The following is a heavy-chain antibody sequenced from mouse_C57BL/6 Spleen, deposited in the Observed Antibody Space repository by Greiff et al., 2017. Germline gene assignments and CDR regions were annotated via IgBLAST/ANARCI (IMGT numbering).Heavy chain of an antibody. D-gene: IGHD2-3*01. V-gene: IGHV1-75*01. CDR1: GYTFTDYY. Sequence: QVQLQQSGPELVKPGASVKISCKASGYTFTDYYINWVKQRPGQGLEWIGWIFPGSGSTYYNEKFKGKATLTVDKSSSTAYMLLISLTSEDSAVYFCARDYDGYYYFDYWGQGTTLTVSS. CDR2: IFPGSGST. J-gene: IGHJ2*01. CDR3: ARDYDGYYYFDY.